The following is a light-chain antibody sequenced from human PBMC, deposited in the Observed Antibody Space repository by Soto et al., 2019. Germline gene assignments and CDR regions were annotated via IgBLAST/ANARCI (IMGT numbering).Light chain of an antibody. Sequence: DIQMTQSPSSLSASVGDRVTITCRASQGILTYLAWYQQKHGQXXEXXIQAASTLQPGVPSRFSGSGSGTELTITINSLQPEDVETYYCQKYDSAPWTFGQGTKVDIK. CDR1: QGILTY. V-gene: IGKV1-27*01. J-gene: IGKJ1*01. CDR3: QKYDSAPWT. CDR2: AAS.